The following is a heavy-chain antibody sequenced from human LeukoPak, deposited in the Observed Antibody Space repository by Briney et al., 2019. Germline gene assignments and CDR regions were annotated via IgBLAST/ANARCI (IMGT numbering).Heavy chain of an antibody. CDR2: IYWNDDK. J-gene: IGHJ4*02. D-gene: IGHD3-22*01. CDR3: AHGDLTPDYYDSSGYNY. V-gene: IGHV2-5*01. Sequence: SGTTLVKPTQTLTLTCTFSGFSLSTSGVGVGWIRQPPGKALEWLALIYWNDDKRYSPSLKSRLTITKDTSKNQVVLTMTNMDPVDTATYYCAHGDLTPDYYDSSGYNYWGQGTLVTVSS. CDR1: GFSLSTSGVG.